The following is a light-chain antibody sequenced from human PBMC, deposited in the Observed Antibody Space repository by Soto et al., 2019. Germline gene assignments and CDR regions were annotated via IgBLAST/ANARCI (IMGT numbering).Light chain of an antibody. CDR2: GAS. CDR1: QSVSSSY. J-gene: IGKJ1*01. Sequence: EIVLTQSPGTLSLSPGARATLSCRASQSVSSSYLAWYQQKPGQAPRLLIYGASSRATGIPARFSGSGSGTEFTLTISTLQSEDFEIYYCQHYNNWPPWTFGQGTKVDIK. CDR3: QHYNNWPPWT. V-gene: IGKV3D-15*01.